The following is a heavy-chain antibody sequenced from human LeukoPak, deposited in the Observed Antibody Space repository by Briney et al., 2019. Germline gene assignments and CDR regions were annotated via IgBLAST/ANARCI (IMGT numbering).Heavy chain of an antibody. J-gene: IGHJ5*02. V-gene: IGHV4-34*01. D-gene: IGHD6-13*01. Sequence: SETLSLTCTVSGGSISSYYWTWIRQPPGKGLEWIAEINHSGGTNYNPSLKSRVTISVDTSKNQFSLKLTSVTAADTAVYYCASSRQYTSSTWFHRFDPWGQGTLVTVSS. CDR1: GGSISSYY. CDR3: ASSRQYTSSTWFHRFDP. CDR2: INHSGGT.